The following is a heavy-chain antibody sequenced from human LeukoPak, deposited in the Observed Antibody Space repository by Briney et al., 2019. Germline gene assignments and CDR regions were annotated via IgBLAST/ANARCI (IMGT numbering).Heavy chain of an antibody. V-gene: IGHV3-48*03. Sequence: GGSLRLSCAGSGFTFSSYEMNWVRQAPGKGLEWLSYIRSSGDTIYYADSVRGRFTISRDNAKNSLYLQMNSLRAEDTAVYYCARSTSILWWYLFDPWGQGTLVTVSS. CDR3: ARSTSILWWYLFDP. D-gene: IGHD2-21*01. CDR2: IRSSGDTI. J-gene: IGHJ5*02. CDR1: GFTFSSYE.